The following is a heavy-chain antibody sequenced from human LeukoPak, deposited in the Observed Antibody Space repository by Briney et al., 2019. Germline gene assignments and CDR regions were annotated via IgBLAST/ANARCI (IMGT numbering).Heavy chain of an antibody. CDR3: ARGQQLVSPPDY. V-gene: IGHV3-21*01. J-gene: IGHJ4*02. CDR2: ISSSSSHI. D-gene: IGHD6-13*01. Sequence: GGSLRLSCAASRFTFSSYNMNWVRQAPGKGLEWVSSISSSSSHIYCADSVKGRFTISRDNAKNSLYLQMNSLRPEDTAVYYCARGQQLVSPPDYWGQGTLVTVSS. CDR1: RFTFSSYN.